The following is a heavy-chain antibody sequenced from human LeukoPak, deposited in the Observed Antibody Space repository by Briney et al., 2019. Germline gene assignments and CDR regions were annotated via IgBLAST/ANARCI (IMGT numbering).Heavy chain of an antibody. V-gene: IGHV3-30-3*01. D-gene: IGHD5-24*01. CDR2: ISYDGSNK. Sequence: GGSLRLSCAASGFTFSSYAMHWVRQAPGKGLEWVAVISYDGSNKYYADSVKGRFTISRDNSKNTLYLQMNSLRAEDTAVYYCASPVEMATMEAFDIWGQGTMVTVSS. CDR3: ASPVEMATMEAFDI. CDR1: GFTFSSYA. J-gene: IGHJ3*02.